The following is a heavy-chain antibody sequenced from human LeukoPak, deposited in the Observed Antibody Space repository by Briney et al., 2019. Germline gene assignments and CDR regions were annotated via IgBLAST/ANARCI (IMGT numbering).Heavy chain of an antibody. V-gene: IGHV3-21*01. D-gene: IGHD4-17*01. CDR3: ARDGAVTNGRYFDY. Sequence: GGSLRLSCVDSGFTFCTYSMNWVRQAPGKGLEWVSSISSSSSYIYYGDSVEGRFTISRDNATNSLYLQMNSLRAEDTAVYYCARDGAVTNGRYFDYWGQGTLVTVSS. J-gene: IGHJ4*02. CDR1: GFTFCTYS. CDR2: ISSSSSYI.